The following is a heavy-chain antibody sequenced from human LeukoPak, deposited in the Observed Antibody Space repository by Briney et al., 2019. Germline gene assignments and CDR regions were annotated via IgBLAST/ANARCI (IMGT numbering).Heavy chain of an antibody. D-gene: IGHD3-10*01. CDR3: ASDSYGSGSYDDY. Sequence: GRSLRLSCAASGFTFSSYGMHWVRQAPGKGLEWVAVIWYDGSNKYYADSVKGRFTISRDNSKNTLYLQMNSLRAEDTAVYYCASDSYGSGSYDDYWGQGTLVTVSS. V-gene: IGHV3-33*01. CDR1: GFTFSSYG. J-gene: IGHJ4*02. CDR2: IWYDGSNK.